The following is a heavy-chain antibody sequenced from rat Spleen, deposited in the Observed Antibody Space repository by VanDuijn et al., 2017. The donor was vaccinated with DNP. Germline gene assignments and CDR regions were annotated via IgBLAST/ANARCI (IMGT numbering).Heavy chain of an antibody. Sequence: EVQFQESGPGLVKSSQSLSLTCSVTGYSITSNYWAWIRKFPGNKMEWMGYISYSGYTGYNPSLKSRISITRDTSKNQFFLQLNSVTTEDTATYYCARSDSYGFPYWGQGTLVTVSS. CDR1: GYSITSNY. CDR2: ISYSGYT. J-gene: IGHJ3*01. V-gene: IGHV3-1*01. CDR3: ARSDSYGFPY. D-gene: IGHD1-2*01.